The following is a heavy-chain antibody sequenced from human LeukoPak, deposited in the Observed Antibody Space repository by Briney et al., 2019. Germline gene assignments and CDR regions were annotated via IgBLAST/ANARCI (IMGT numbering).Heavy chain of an antibody. CDR2: ITDSGGNT. CDR1: GFSFSSYA. V-gene: IGHV3-23*01. CDR3: AKAPERSCNGASCYPLDY. J-gene: IGHJ4*02. D-gene: IGHD2-15*01. Sequence: GGSLRLSCGASGFSFSSYAMTWVRQAPGKGPEWISSITDSGGNTYSADSVKGRFTISRDNPKNPLYLQMNSLRVEDTAVYYCAKAPERSCNGASCYPLDYWGQGTLVTVSS.